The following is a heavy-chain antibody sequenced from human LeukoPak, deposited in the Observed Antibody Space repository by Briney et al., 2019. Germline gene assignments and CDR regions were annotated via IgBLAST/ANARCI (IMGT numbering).Heavy chain of an antibody. J-gene: IGHJ4*02. CDR2: VNTVSSYI. CDR3: ARLRRNSDRSDFFYYYDH. D-gene: IGHD3-22*01. CDR1: GFAYNNYV. Sequence: GGSLRLSCAASGFAYNNYVIHWIRQAPGKGLEWVASVNTVSSYIYYADSMRGRFTISRDNAKNSLFLQMNSLRAEDTAVYYCARLRRNSDRSDFFYYYDHWGQETLVTVSS. V-gene: IGHV3-21*01.